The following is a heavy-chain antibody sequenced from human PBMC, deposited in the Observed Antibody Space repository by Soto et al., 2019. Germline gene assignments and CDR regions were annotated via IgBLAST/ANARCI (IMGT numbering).Heavy chain of an antibody. CDR1: GYSFTSYY. J-gene: IGHJ4*02. CDR3: ARAVCTNGVCQYYFDY. CDR2: INPSGGST. D-gene: IGHD2-8*01. Sequence: EASVKVSCKASGYSFTSYYMHWVRQAPGQGLERKRIINPSGGSTSYAQKFQGRVTMTRDTSTSTVYMELSSLRSEDTAVYYCARAVCTNGVCQYYFDYWGQGTLVTVSS. V-gene: IGHV1-46*03.